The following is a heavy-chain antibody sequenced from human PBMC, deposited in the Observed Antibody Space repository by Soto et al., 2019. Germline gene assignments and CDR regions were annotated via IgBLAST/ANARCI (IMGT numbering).Heavy chain of an antibody. CDR1: GYTFTSYG. V-gene: IGHV1-18*01. Sequence: QVQLVQSGAEVKKPGASVKVSCKASGYTFTSYGISWVRQAPGQGLEWMGWICAYNGNTNYAQKLVGRVTMTTYTSTRPAYLELRSLRSDDRAVYYCAREDPPRLSWGQGTLVNVSS. CDR3: AREDPPRLS. CDR2: ICAYNGNT. J-gene: IGHJ4*02.